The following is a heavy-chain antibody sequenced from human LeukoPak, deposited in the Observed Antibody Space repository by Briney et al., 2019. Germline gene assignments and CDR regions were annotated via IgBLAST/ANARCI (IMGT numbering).Heavy chain of an antibody. CDR2: IITYNGNT. D-gene: IGHD4-17*01. V-gene: IGHV1-18*01. CDR1: GYTFTRYG. Sequence: ASVKVSCKTSGYTFTRYGISWVRQAPGQGLEWMGWIITYNGNTYYSQKLQGGVTMTTDTSTSTAYMELRSLESDDTAVYYCAKTTVTSEEYYYYYMDGWGKGTTVTVSS. J-gene: IGHJ6*03. CDR3: AKTTVTSEEYYYYYMDG.